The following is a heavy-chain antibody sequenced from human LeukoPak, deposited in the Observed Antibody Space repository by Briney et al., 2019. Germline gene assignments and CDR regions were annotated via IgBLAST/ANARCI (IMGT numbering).Heavy chain of an antibody. D-gene: IGHD3-16*01. CDR2: IYTGDSDT. V-gene: IGHV5-51*01. J-gene: IGHJ3*02. Sequence: GGSLKISFKGSGYSFTNYWIGWVRTMPGKGVEWMGRIYTGDSDTRYRACFQGQGTISEDKSIKTAYLERSSVEGSGTAMQYCARYYDYVWGTRNAFDIWGQGTMFTVSS. CDR3: ARYYDYVWGTRNAFDI. CDR1: GYSFTNYW.